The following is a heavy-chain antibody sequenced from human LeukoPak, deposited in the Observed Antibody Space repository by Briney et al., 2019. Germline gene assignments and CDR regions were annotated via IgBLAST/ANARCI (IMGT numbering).Heavy chain of an antibody. CDR3: ARGSTYDFWSGYYFTRYYFDY. Sequence: PSETLSLTXAVYGGSFSGYYWSWIRQPPGKGLEWIGEINHSGSTNYNPSLKSRVTISVDTSKNQFSLKLSSVTAADTAVYYCARGSTYDFWSGYYFTRYYFDYWGQGTLVTVSS. J-gene: IGHJ4*02. V-gene: IGHV4-34*01. D-gene: IGHD3-3*01. CDR1: GGSFSGYY. CDR2: INHSGST.